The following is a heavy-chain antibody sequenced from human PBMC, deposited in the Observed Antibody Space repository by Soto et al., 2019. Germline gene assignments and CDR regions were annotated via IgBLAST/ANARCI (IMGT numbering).Heavy chain of an antibody. V-gene: IGHV3-66*01. D-gene: IGHD6-6*01. CDR3: ARDQKDTPYSSSPFAY. CDR2: IYSGGST. Sequence: GGSLRLSCAASGFTVSSNYMSWVRQAPGKGLEWVSVIYSGGSTYYADSVKGRFTISRDNSKNTLYLQMNSLRAEDTAVYYCARDQKDTPYSSSPFAYWGQGTLVTVSS. CDR1: GFTVSSNY. J-gene: IGHJ4*02.